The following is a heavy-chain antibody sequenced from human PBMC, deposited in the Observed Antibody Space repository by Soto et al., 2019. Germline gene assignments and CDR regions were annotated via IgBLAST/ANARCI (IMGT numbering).Heavy chain of an antibody. D-gene: IGHD1-26*01. CDR2: TYYRSKWYN. CDR1: GDSVSSSSVT. CDR3: VRLIGNSWLDF. J-gene: IGHJ5*01. Sequence: TQTLSLTCAISGDSVSSSSVTWNWIRQSPSRGLEWLGRTYYRSKWYNDYAESVKSRITINPDTSKNQFSLHLNSVTPEDTAVYYCVRLIGNSWLDFWGQGTLVTVSS. V-gene: IGHV6-1*01.